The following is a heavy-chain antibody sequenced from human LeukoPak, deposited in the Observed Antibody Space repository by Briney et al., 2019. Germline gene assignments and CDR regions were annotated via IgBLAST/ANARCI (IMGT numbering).Heavy chain of an antibody. D-gene: IGHD5-18*01. CDR1: GGSFSGYY. CDR3: ARLQQDTGFDP. V-gene: IGHV4-34*01. J-gene: IGHJ5*02. CDR2: INHSGST. Sequence: PSETLSLTCAVYGGSFSGYYWSWIRQPPGKGLEWIGEINHSGSTNYNPSLKSRVTISVDTSKNQFSLKLSSVTAADTAVYYCARLQQDTGFDPWGRGTLDTVSS.